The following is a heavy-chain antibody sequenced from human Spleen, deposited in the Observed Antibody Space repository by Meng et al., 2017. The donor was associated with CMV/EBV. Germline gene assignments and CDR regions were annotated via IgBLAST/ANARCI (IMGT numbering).Heavy chain of an antibody. J-gene: IGHJ6*02. CDR2: ISGSGGST. D-gene: IGHD4/OR15-4a*01. CDR3: ARQSRGYGGNSYGMDV. Sequence: GGSLRLSCAASGFTFSNSAMSWVRQAPGKGLEWVSSISGSGGSTFYTDSVRGRFTISRDNSKSTLYLQMDNLGTEDTAVYYCARQSRGYGGNSYGMDVWGQGTTVTVSS. CDR1: GFTFSNSA. V-gene: IGHV3-23*01.